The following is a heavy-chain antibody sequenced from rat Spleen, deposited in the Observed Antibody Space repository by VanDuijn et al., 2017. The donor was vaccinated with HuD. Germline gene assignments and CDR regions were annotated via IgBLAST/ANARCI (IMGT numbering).Heavy chain of an antibody. CDR3: TTDAFTLMVVTFDY. Sequence: EVQLVESGGGLVQPGRSMKLSCVISGFTFTSFPVAWVRQAPTKGLEWVATISASGGSRTYYPDSVKGRFTISRDNAKSSLYLQMNSLKSEDTATYYCTTDAFTLMVVTFDYWGQGVMVTVSS. CDR1: GFTFTSFP. CDR2: ISASGGSRT. V-gene: IGHV5-46*01. J-gene: IGHJ2*01. D-gene: IGHD1-12*02.